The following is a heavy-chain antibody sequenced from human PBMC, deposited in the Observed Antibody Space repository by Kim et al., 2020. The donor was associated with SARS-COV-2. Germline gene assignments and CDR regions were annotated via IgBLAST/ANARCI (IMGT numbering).Heavy chain of an antibody. CDR2: ISGSGGST. V-gene: IGHV3-23*01. Sequence: GGSLRLSCAASGFTFSSYAMSWVCQAPGKGLEWASAISGSGGSTYYADSVKGRFTISRDNSKNTLYLQSNSLRAEDTAVYYCAKDRALLVGAVDYWGQGTLVTVSS. CDR3: AKDRALLVGAVDY. J-gene: IGHJ4*02. D-gene: IGHD1-26*01. CDR1: GFTFSSYA.